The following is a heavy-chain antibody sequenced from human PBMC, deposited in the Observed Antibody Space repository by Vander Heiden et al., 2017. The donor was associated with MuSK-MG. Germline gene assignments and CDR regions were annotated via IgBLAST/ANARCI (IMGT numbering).Heavy chain of an antibody. D-gene: IGHD2-15*01. J-gene: IGHJ4*02. V-gene: IGHV1-24*01. CDR3: ATGGNPTFYY. CDR1: GYPLPELP. Sequence: QVQLVQSGAEEKKPGDSVKVPCKVSGYPLPELPMHWVRQAPGKGLEWMGGFDPEDGETIYAQKFQGRVTMTEDTSTDTAYMELSSLRSEDTAVYYCATGGNPTFYYWGQGTLVTVSS. CDR2: FDPEDGET.